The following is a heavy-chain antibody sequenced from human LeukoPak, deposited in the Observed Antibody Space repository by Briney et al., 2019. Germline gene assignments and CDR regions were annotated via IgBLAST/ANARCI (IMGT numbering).Heavy chain of an antibody. CDR3: AKAGDSSGYYFAIDY. CDR1: GFTFSSYA. D-gene: IGHD3-22*01. Sequence: GGSLRLSCAASGFTFSSYAMSWVRRAPGKGLEWVSAISGSGGSTYYADSVKGRFTISRDNSKNTLYLQMNSLRAEDTAVYYCAKAGDSSGYYFAIDYWGQGTLVTVSS. CDR2: ISGSGGST. V-gene: IGHV3-23*01. J-gene: IGHJ4*02.